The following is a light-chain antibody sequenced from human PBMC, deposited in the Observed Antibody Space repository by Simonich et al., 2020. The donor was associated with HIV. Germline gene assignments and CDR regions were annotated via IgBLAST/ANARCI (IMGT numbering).Light chain of an antibody. V-gene: IGKV1-33*01. CDR1: KDIRNY. CDR3: QQYDELPYT. CDR2: DAS. Sequence: DIQLTQSPSFLSASLVDRVTITCHASKDIRNYLNWDQQKPGKAPKLLIYDASNLETGVPSRFSGSGSGTDFTFTISSLQPADIATYYCQQYDELPYTFGQGTKLEIK. J-gene: IGKJ2*01.